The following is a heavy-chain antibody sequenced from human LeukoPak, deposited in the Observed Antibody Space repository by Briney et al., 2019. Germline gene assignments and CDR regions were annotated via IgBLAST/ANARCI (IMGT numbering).Heavy chain of an antibody. Sequence: GRSLRLSCAASGFTFSTYGMQWVRQAPGKGLEWVAVIVGDGSKAHYADSVRGRFTVSRDNSQNTLYLQMNSLRAEDTAVYYCARDSITGDNSLDYWGRGTLVTVSS. V-gene: IGHV3-33*05. CDR3: ARDSITGDNSLDY. D-gene: IGHD7-27*01. CDR2: IVGDGSKA. J-gene: IGHJ4*02. CDR1: GFTFSTYG.